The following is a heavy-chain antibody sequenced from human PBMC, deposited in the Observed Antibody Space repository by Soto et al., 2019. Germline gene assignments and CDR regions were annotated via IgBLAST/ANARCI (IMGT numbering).Heavy chain of an antibody. V-gene: IGHV3-23*01. CDR3: ARSWYLDL. J-gene: IGHJ2*01. CDR2: ISGSAGNT. Sequence: EVQLMESGGGLIQPGGSLRLSCAASGFTFSNYAMSWVRQAPGKGLEWVSGISGSAGNTDYADSVKGRFTISRDNSKNTLYLQLDSLRAEDTAVYYCARSWYLDLWGRGTLVTVSS. CDR1: GFTFSNYA.